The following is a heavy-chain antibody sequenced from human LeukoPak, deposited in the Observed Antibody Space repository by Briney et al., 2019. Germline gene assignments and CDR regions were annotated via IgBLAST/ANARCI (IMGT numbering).Heavy chain of an antibody. V-gene: IGHV1-18*01. CDR3: ARVHGSGSYSPIDY. CDR1: GYTFTSCG. J-gene: IGHJ4*02. Sequence: GASVNVSCKASGYTFTSCGISWVRQAPGQGLEWMGWISAYNGNTNYAQKLQGRVTMTTDTSTSTAYMELRSLRCDDTAVYYCARVHGSGSYSPIDYWGQGTLVTVSS. CDR2: ISAYNGNT. D-gene: IGHD3-10*01.